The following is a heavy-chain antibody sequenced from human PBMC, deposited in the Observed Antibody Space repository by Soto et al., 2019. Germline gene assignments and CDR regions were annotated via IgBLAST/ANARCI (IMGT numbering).Heavy chain of an antibody. J-gene: IGHJ4*02. CDR1: GFTFDDYA. V-gene: IGHV3-9*01. Sequence: PGGSLRLSCEASGFTFDDYAMHWVRQVPWKGLEWVSGINWDSEHIDHADSVKGRFTISRDNIKNSVFLQMNSLKTEDTALYYCAKDMADNLFRTRFDYWGRGTLVTVSS. D-gene: IGHD6-19*01. CDR2: INWDSEHI. CDR3: AKDMADNLFRTRFDY.